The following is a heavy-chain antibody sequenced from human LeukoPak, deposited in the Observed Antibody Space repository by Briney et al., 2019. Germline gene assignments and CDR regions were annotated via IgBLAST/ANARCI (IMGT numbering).Heavy chain of an antibody. J-gene: IGHJ3*02. Sequence: SETLSLTCSVSDGSITNYFWSWIRQPPGKGLEWIGYISYSGTTHYNPSLKSRVTISVDTSKNQFSLRLSSVTAADTAVYYCARVILTGDAFDIWGPGTMVTVSS. D-gene: IGHD2-8*02. V-gene: IGHV4-59*01. CDR3: ARVILTGDAFDI. CDR2: ISYSGTT. CDR1: DGSITNYF.